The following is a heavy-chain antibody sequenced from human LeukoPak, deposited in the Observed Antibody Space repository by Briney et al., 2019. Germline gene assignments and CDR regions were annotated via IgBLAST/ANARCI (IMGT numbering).Heavy chain of an antibody. Sequence: ASVKVSCKASGYTFTSYGISWVRQAPGQGLEWMGWISANNGKTNYAQKLQGRVTMTTDKSTSKAYMELRSLRSDDTAVYFCARDYTAASSPLRFVPWGEGTLVTVSS. CDR1: GYTFTSYG. V-gene: IGHV1-18*01. D-gene: IGHD5-18*01. CDR3: ARDYTAASSPLRFVP. J-gene: IGHJ5*02. CDR2: ISANNGKT.